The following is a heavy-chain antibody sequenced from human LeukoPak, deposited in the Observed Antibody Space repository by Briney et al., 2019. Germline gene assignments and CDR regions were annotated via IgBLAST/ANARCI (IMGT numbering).Heavy chain of an antibody. CDR2: TSFDGGHR. CDR1: GFTFSSHS. D-gene: IGHD6-13*01. Sequence: GGSLRLSCAASGFTFSSHSFHWVRQAPGKGLDWVAVTSFDGGHRYYADSVKGRFTISRDRSTNTVSLQMNRLTTEDTAVYYCARGGMGFAAAGLDYWGHGTLVTVSS. CDR3: ARGGMGFAAAGLDY. V-gene: IGHV3-30*01. J-gene: IGHJ4*01.